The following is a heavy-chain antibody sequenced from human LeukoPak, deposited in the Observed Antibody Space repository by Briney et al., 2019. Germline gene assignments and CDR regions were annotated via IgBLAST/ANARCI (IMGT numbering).Heavy chain of an antibody. V-gene: IGHV3-7*01. CDR3: NAYCGGDRYPGDAFDI. J-gene: IGHJ3*02. Sequence: GGSLRLSCAASGFTFSSYWMSWVRQAPGKGLEWVANIKQDGSEKYYVDSVKGRFTISRDNAKNSLYLQMNSLRAEDTAVYYCNAYCGGDRYPGDAFDIWGQGTMVTVSS. D-gene: IGHD2-21*02. CDR1: GFTFSSYW. CDR2: IKQDGSEK.